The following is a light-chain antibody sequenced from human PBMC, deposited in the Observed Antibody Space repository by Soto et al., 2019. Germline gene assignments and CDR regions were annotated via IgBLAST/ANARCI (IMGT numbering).Light chain of an antibody. CDR2: AAS. CDR1: QGISNY. J-gene: IGKJ2*01. Sequence: DIQMTQSPSSLSASVGDRVTITCRASQGISNYLAWYQQKPGKVPKLLIYAASTLQSGVPSRFSGSGSGTDFSLTITRLQPEDVATYYCQKYNSAPNTFGQGTKLEIK. CDR3: QKYNSAPNT. V-gene: IGKV1-27*01.